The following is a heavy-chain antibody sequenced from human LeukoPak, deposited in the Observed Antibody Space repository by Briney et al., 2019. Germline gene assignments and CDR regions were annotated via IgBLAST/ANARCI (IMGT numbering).Heavy chain of an antibody. D-gene: IGHD6-13*01. Sequence: GGSLRLSCAASGFIFHNYAMSWVRQAPGKGLEWVSVITGGGLNTYYADSVKGRLTISRDNSRNTLYLQMNSLRAEDTAVYYCARSWYGSDVWGQGTTVTVSS. J-gene: IGHJ6*02. V-gene: IGHV3-23*01. CDR3: ARSWYGSDV. CDR1: GFIFHNYA. CDR2: ITGGGLNT.